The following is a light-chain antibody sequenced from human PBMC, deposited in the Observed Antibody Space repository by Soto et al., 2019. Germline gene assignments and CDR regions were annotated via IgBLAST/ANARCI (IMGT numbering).Light chain of an antibody. CDR2: EGT. J-gene: IGLJ2*01. CDR3: ATWDDSLKSVV. Sequence: QSVLTQPASVSGSPGQSITISCTGTSSDVVNDLLVSWYQQQPGKAPKLMIYEGTKRPAGVSDRFSGSKSGNTASLTISGLQAEDEADYYCATWDDSLKSVVFGGGTKLTVL. CDR1: SSDVVNDLL. V-gene: IGLV2-23*01.